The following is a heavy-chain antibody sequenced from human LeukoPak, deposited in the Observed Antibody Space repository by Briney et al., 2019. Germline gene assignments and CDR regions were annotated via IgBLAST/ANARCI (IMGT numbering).Heavy chain of an antibody. J-gene: IGHJ4*02. CDR1: GYSLTELS. CDR2: FDPRNGGT. CDR3: TASDRQFCSPSSCYMPFDY. V-gene: IGHV1-24*01. Sequence: ASVRVSCKVSGYSLTELSMHWVRQAPGKGLEWMGGFDPRNGGTYFAQNFQGRVTLTEDTSTDTSSMELRSLKSDDTAVYYCTASDRQFCSPSSCYMPFDYWGQGSLVTVSS. D-gene: IGHD2-2*02.